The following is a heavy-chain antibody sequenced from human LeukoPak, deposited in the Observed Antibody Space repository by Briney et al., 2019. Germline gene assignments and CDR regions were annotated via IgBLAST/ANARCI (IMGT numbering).Heavy chain of an antibody. Sequence: TGGSLRLSCASCEFTFSRYTIKWVRQAPGKGLEWVSSISSTSTYISYADSVKGRFTISRDNAKNSLYLQMNSLRAEDTAVYYCTIGGVNFDYGGQGTLVTVSS. V-gene: IGHV3-21*01. CDR1: EFTFSRYT. CDR2: ISSTSTYI. D-gene: IGHD2-8*01. CDR3: TIGGVNFDY. J-gene: IGHJ4*02.